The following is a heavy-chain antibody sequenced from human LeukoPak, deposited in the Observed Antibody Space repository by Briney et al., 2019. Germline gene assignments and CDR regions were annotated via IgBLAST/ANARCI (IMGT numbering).Heavy chain of an antibody. V-gene: IGHV4-59*01. CDR1: GGSISSYY. D-gene: IGHD6-6*01. CDR2: IYYSGST. Sequence: SETLSLTCTVSGGSISSYYWSWIRQPPGKGLEWIGYIYYSGSTNYNPSLKSRVTISVDTSKNQFSLKLSSVTAADTAVYYCARLELAYNSSSDWFDPWGQGTLVTVSS. J-gene: IGHJ5*02. CDR3: ARLELAYNSSSDWFDP.